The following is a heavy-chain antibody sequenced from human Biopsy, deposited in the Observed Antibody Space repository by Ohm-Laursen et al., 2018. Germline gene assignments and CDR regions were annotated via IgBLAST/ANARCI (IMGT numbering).Heavy chain of an antibody. CDR2: IIPIFGTA. D-gene: IGHD1-26*01. CDR3: ARDALGGGSYRFVY. J-gene: IGHJ4*02. CDR1: GYTFTSYG. Sequence: SSVKVSCKASGYTFTSYGISWVRQAPRQGLEWMGGIIPIFGTANYAQKFQGRVTITADESTSTAYMELSSLRSDDTAVYYCARDALGGGSYRFVYWGQGSLVTVSS. V-gene: IGHV1-69*01.